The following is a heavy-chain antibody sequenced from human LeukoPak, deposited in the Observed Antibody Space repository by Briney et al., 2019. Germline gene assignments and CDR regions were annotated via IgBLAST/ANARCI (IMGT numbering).Heavy chain of an antibody. D-gene: IGHD6-19*01. Sequence: GGSLRLSCAASGFTFDDYAMHWVRQAPGKGLEWVSLISSSSSSIFYADSVKGRFTISRDSAKNSLYLQMNSLRGEDTAVYYCARTPPGGWYCSLDYWGQGTLVTVSS. CDR2: ISSSSSSI. J-gene: IGHJ4*02. CDR3: ARTPPGGWYCSLDY. V-gene: IGHV3-21*01. CDR1: GFTFDDYA.